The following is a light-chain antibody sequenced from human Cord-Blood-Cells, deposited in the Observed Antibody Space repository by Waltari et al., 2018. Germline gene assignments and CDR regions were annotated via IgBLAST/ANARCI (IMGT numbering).Light chain of an antibody. CDR3: CSYAGSSTYV. J-gene: IGLJ1*01. Sequence: ALTPPAYPSGLPGHPPSVPRPATGRAVRSFNFVSWFQQHPGKAPKLMIYEVSKRPSGVSNRFSGSKSGNTASLTISGLQAEDEADYYCCSYAGSSTYVFGTGTKVTVL. CDR1: GRAVRSFNF. V-gene: IGLV2-23*02. CDR2: EVS.